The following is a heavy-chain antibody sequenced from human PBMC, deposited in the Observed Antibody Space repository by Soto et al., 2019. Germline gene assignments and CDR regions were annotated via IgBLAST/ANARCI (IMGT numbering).Heavy chain of an antibody. CDR2: IYSGGTT. Sequence: EVQLVETGGGLIQPGGSLRLSCAVSGFSVGSNYMSWVRQAPGKGLEWVSVIYSGGTTHDADSVKGRFTTSRDNSKNMVYLQMNSLRVDDTAVYYCARSSRGGNAGYFNLWGRGTLVTVSS. CDR3: ARSSRGGNAGYFNL. J-gene: IGHJ2*01. CDR1: GFSVGSNY. D-gene: IGHD2-15*01. V-gene: IGHV3-53*02.